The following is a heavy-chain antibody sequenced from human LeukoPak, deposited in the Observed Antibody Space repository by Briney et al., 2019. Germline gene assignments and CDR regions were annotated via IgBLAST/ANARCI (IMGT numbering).Heavy chain of an antibody. J-gene: IGHJ4*02. CDR2: FDPEDGET. D-gene: IGHD6-13*01. CDR1: GYTLTELS. CDR3: ATGPSIAAADYYFDY. V-gene: IGHV1-24*01. Sequence: ASVTVSCKVSGYTLTELSMHWVRQAPGKGLEWMGGFDPEDGETIYAQKFQGRVTMTEDTSTDTAYMELSSLRSEDTAVYYCATGPSIAAADYYFDYWGQGTLVTVSS.